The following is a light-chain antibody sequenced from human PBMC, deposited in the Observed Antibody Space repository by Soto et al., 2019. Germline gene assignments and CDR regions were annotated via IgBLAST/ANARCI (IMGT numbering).Light chain of an antibody. J-gene: IGLJ1*01. CDR1: SSDGGGYNY. CDR3: SSYKSTSTHCV. Sequence: QSVLTQPASVSGSPGQSITISCTGTSSDGGGYNYVSWYQLHPGKAPKLIIYEVSHRPSGASNHFSGYKSAKTASLTISGLQAEDEADYYCSSYKSTSTHCVFGTGPKVTV. V-gene: IGLV2-14*01. CDR2: EVS.